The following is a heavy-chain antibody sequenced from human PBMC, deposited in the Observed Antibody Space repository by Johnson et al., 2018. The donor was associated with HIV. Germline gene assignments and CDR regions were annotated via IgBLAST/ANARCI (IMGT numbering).Heavy chain of an antibody. CDR1: GFTFSNAW. CDR3: TTVGGAFDI. Sequence: EVQLVESGGGLVKPGGSLRLSCAASGFTFSNAWMSWVRQAPGKGLEWVGRITSKTDGGTTDYAAPVKGRFTISRDDSKNTLYLQMNSLKTEDTAVYYCTTVGGAFDIWGQGTMVTVSS. J-gene: IGHJ3*02. CDR2: ITSKTDGGTT. D-gene: IGHD3-16*01. V-gene: IGHV3-15*01.